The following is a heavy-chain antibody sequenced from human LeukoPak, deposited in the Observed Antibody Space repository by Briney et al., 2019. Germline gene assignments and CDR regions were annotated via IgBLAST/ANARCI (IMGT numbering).Heavy chain of an antibody. CDR1: GYTFTSYD. J-gene: IGHJ4*02. D-gene: IGHD3-9*01. CDR2: MNPNSGNT. CDR3: ARLFRLRYFDWLSHYYFDY. V-gene: IGHV1-8*03. Sequence: ASVKVSCKASGYTFTSYDINWVRQATGQGLEWMGWMNPNSGNTGYAQKFQGRVTITRNTSISTAYMELSSLRSEDTAVYYCARLFRLRYFDWLSHYYFDYWGQGTLVTVSS.